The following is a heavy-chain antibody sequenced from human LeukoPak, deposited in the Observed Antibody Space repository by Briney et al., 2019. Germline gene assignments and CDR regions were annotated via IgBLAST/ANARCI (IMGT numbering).Heavy chain of an antibody. J-gene: IGHJ6*03. D-gene: IGHD3-9*01. V-gene: IGHV1-24*01. CDR3: ATGPPLTIQGWKGFYMDV. CDR1: GYTLTELS. CDR2: FDPEDGET. Sequence: ASVKVSCKVSGYTLTELSMHWVRQAPGKGLEWMGGFDPEDGETIYAQKFQGRVTMTEDTSTDTAYMELSSLRSEDTAVYYCATGPPLTIQGWKGFYMDVWGKGTTVTVSS.